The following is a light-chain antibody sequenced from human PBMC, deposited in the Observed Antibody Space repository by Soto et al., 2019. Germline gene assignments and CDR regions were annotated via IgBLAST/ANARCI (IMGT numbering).Light chain of an antibody. CDR2: DAS. CDR1: KSVSIY. J-gene: IGKJ2*01. CDR3: QLTDSWRRS. V-gene: IGKV3D-11*02. Sequence: EIVLTQYPATLSVSPGERATLSCWASKSVSIYLAWYQQKPGQAPRLLIYDASNRASGIPARFSGSGAQTAFTLPINSVEPADSAVYYCQLTDSWRRSFGQWTKLEI.